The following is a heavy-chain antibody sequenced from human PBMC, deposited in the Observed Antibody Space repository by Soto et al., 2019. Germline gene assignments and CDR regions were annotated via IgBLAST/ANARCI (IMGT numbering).Heavy chain of an antibody. Sequence: GGSLRLSCAASGFTFSSYAMSWVRQAPGKGLEWVSAISGSGGSTYYADSVKGRFTISRDNSKNTLYLQMDSLRAEDTAVYYCAAGVYAAHYYYYYMDVWGKGTTVTVSS. CDR1: GFTFSSYA. D-gene: IGHD2-8*01. V-gene: IGHV3-23*01. CDR3: AAGVYAAHYYYYYMDV. J-gene: IGHJ6*03. CDR2: ISGSGGST.